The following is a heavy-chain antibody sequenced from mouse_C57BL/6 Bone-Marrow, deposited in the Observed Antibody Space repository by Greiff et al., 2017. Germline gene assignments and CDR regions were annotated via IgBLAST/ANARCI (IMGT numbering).Heavy chain of an antibody. CDR2: IDPENGDT. J-gene: IGHJ2*01. CDR1: GFNIKDDY. Sequence: EVHLVESGAELVRPGASVKLSCTASGFNIKDDYMHWVKQRPEQGLEWIGWIDPENGDTEYASKFQGKATITADTSSNTAYLQLSSLTSEDTAVYYCTTSLNWDVDYWGQGTTLTVSS. D-gene: IGHD4-1*01. V-gene: IGHV14-4*01. CDR3: TTSLNWDVDY.